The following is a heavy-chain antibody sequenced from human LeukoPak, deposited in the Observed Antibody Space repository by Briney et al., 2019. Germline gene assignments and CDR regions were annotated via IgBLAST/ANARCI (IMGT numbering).Heavy chain of an antibody. J-gene: IGHJ5*02. CDR1: GGTFSSYA. Sequence: SVKVSCKXSGGTFSSYAISWVRQAPGQGLERMGGIIPIFGTANYSQKFQGRVTITADESTSTAYMELSSLRSEDTAVYYCARDQYCSSTSCYTDTNWFDPWGQGTLVTVSS. CDR3: ARDQYCSSTSCYTDTNWFDP. CDR2: IIPIFGTA. V-gene: IGHV1-69*01. D-gene: IGHD2-2*02.